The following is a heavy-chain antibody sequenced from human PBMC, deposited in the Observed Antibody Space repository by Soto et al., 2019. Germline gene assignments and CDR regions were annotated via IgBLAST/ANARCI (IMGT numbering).Heavy chain of an antibody. CDR1: GFSTYG. CDR2: IVYNRDEK. J-gene: IGHJ4*02. Sequence: QVQLVESGGGVVQPGGSLRLSCAVSGFSTYGLHWVRQAPAKGMEGVGVIVYNRDEKYYGDSVKGRFTFSRDSSTNTVYLQMNSLRAEDTAVYYCATGGDRWLRIDHWGQGTLVTVSS. V-gene: IGHV3-30*02. D-gene: IGHD2-21*01. CDR3: ATGGDRWLRIDH.